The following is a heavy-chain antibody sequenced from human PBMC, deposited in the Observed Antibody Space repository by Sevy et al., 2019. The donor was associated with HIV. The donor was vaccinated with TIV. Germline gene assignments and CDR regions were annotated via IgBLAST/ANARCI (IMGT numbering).Heavy chain of an antibody. CDR1: GFTFKNFA. J-gene: IGHJ6*02. D-gene: IGHD3-3*01. CDR3: ARASGLRFFYGMDV. Sequence: GGSLRLSCAASGFTFKNFAMHWVRQAPGKGLEWVAVISYNGGNEYYADSVKGRFTISRDSSKNTLYLQMNILRPEDTAIYYCARASGLRFFYGMDVWGQGTAVTVSS. V-gene: IGHV3-30-3*01. CDR2: ISYNGGNE.